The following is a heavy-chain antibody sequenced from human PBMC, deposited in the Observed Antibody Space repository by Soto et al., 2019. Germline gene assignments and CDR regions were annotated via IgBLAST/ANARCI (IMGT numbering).Heavy chain of an antibody. CDR1: GFTVSSNY. J-gene: IGHJ6*02. V-gene: IGHV3-53*01. CDR2: IYGGGTT. D-gene: IGHD3-10*01. Sequence: GGSLRLSCAASGFTVSSNYMSWVRQAPGKGLEWVSVIYGGGTTYYADSVRGRFTISRDHSKNTVYLQMSSLRAEDTAMYYCARDLAGYYGSEYPLGTWDVWGQGTTVTVSS. CDR3: ARDLAGYYGSEYPLGTWDV.